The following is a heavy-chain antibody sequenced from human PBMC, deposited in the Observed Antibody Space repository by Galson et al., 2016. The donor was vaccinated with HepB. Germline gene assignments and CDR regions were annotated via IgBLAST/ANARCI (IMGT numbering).Heavy chain of an antibody. J-gene: IGHJ4*02. CDR3: ASEATILAPTLDY. CDR2: IWYDGSNK. D-gene: IGHD2/OR15-2a*01. V-gene: IGHV3-33*08. Sequence: SLRLSCAASGFTFSTYAMSWVRQAPGKGLEWVAVIWYDGSNKYHADSVKGRFTISRDNSKNTLYLQMNSLRAEDTAVYYCASEATILAPTLDYWGQGTLVTVSS. CDR1: GFTFSTYA.